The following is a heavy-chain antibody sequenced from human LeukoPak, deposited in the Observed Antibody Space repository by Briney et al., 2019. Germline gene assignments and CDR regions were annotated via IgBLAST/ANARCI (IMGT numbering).Heavy chain of an antibody. CDR2: ISWNSGSI. V-gene: IGHV3-9*01. Sequence: GGSLRLSCAASGFTFDDYAMHWVRQAPGKGLEWVSGISWNSGSIGYADSVKGRFTISRDNAKNSLYLQMNSLRAEDTALYYCAKIAAAGPRDYWGQGTLVTVPS. D-gene: IGHD6-13*01. CDR3: AKIAAAGPRDY. J-gene: IGHJ4*02. CDR1: GFTFDDYA.